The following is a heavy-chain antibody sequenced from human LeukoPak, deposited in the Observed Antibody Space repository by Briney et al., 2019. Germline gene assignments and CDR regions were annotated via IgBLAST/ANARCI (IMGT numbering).Heavy chain of an antibody. CDR3: AKDLSGRWVPGALGH. CDR1: GFTFSSYA. V-gene: IGHV3-23*01. J-gene: IGHJ4*02. Sequence: PGGSLRLSCAASGFTFSSYAMSWVRQAPGKGLEWVSAISGSGGSTYYADSVKGRFTTSRDNSKNTLFLQMNSLRAEDTAVYYCAKDLSGRWVPGALGHWGQGTLVTVSS. D-gene: IGHD2-2*01. CDR2: ISGSGGST.